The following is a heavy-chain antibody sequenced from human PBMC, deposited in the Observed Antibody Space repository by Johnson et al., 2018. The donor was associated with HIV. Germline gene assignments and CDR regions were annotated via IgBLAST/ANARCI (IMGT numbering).Heavy chain of an antibody. Sequence: EVQLVESGGGVIRPGGSLRLSCAASGFTVSSNYMSWVRQAPGKGLEWVSIVYSGGNTYSTDSVKGRFTISRDNSKNTLYLQMNSLRAEDTALYYCAKVLLPQDAFYIWGQGTMVTVSS. CDR3: AKVLLPQDAFYI. D-gene: IGHD2/OR15-2a*01. V-gene: IGHV3-66*01. CDR1: GFTVSSNY. J-gene: IGHJ3*02. CDR2: VYSGGNT.